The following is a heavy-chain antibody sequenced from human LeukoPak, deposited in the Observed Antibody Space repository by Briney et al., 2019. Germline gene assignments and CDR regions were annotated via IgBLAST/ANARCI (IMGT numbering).Heavy chain of an antibody. CDR2: ISYDGSNK. Sequence: GRSLRLSCAASGFTFSSYAMHWVRQAPGKGLEWVAVISYDGSNKYYADSVKGRFTISRDNSKNTLYLQMNSLRAEDTAVYCCARDMNYYGMDVWGQGTTVTVSS. V-gene: IGHV3-30-3*01. CDR3: ARDMNYYGMDV. J-gene: IGHJ6*02. D-gene: IGHD3-16*01. CDR1: GFTFSSYA.